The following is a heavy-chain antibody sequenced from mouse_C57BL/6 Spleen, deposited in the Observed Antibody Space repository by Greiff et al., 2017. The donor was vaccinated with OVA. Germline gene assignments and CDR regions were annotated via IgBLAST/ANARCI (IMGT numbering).Heavy chain of an antibody. J-gene: IGHJ4*01. D-gene: IGHD1-1*01. CDR2: ISYDGSN. CDR1: GYSITSGYY. V-gene: IGHV3-6*01. Sequence: DVKLQESGPGLVKPSQSLSLTCSVPGYSITSGYYWNWIRQFPGNKLEWMGYISYDGSNNYNPSLKNRISITRDTSKNQFFLKLNSVTTEDTATYYCAREDYGSSPTYYAMDYWGQGTSVTVSS. CDR3: AREDYGSSPTYYAMDY.